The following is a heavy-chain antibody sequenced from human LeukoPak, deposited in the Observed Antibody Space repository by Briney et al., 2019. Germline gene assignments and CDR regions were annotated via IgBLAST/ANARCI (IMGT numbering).Heavy chain of an antibody. CDR1: GYTFTGYY. CDR3: ARDSSLWPPFPPGDY. D-gene: IGHD6-6*01. J-gene: IGHJ4*02. Sequence: ASVKVSCKASGYTFTGYYMHWVRQAPGQGLEWMGWINPNSGGTNYAQKFQGRVTMTRDTSISTAYMELSRLRSDDTAVYYCARDSSLWPPFPPGDYWGQGTLVTVSS. CDR2: INPNSGGT. V-gene: IGHV1-2*02.